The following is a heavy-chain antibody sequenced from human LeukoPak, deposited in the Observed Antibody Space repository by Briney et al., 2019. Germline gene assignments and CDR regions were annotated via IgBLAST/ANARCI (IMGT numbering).Heavy chain of an antibody. Sequence: GGSLRLSCAASGFTFSSYSMNWVRQAPGKGLEWVSSISSSSSYIYYADSVKGRFTISRDNAKNSLYLQLNSLRAEDTAVYYCARTYYDFWSGPYAFDIWGQGTMVTVSS. J-gene: IGHJ3*02. V-gene: IGHV3-21*01. CDR1: GFTFSSYS. CDR2: ISSSSSYI. D-gene: IGHD3-3*01. CDR3: ARTYYDFWSGPYAFDI.